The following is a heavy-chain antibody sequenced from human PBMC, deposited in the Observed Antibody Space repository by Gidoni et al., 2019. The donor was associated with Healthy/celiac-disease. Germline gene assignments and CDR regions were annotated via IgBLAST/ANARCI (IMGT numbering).Heavy chain of an antibody. CDR2: IYTSGST. Sequence: VSGGSISSGGYYWSWIRQPAGKGLEWIGRIYTSGSTNYSPSLKSRITIAVDTSKNQFSLKLSSVTAADTAGYYCAREALLRYYFDYWGQGTLVTVSS. J-gene: IGHJ4*02. V-gene: IGHV4-61*02. D-gene: IGHD3-3*01. CDR3: AREALLRYYFDY. CDR1: GGSISSGGYY.